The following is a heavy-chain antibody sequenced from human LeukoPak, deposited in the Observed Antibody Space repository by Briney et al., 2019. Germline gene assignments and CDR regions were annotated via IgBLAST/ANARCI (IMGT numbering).Heavy chain of an antibody. Sequence: VSVKFSCKASGYTFTSYGISWVRQAPGQGLEWMGWISAYHGNTNYAQKLQGRVTMTTDTSTSTAYMELRSLRSDDTAVYYCARDTTDLYCGGDCYGSWGAYGMDVWGQGTTVTVSS. CDR2: ISAYHGNT. J-gene: IGHJ6*02. CDR1: GYTFTSYG. D-gene: IGHD2-21*02. V-gene: IGHV1-18*01. CDR3: ARDTTDLYCGGDCYGSWGAYGMDV.